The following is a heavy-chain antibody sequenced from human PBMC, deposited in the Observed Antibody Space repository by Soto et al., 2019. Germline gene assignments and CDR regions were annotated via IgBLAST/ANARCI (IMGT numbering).Heavy chain of an antibody. D-gene: IGHD2-2*01. V-gene: IGHV4-34*01. CDR3: ARVANIVVVPSAFDY. J-gene: IGHJ4*02. CDR2: INHSGST. Sequence: QVQLQQWGAGLLKPSETLSLTCAVYGGSFSGYYWSWIRQPPGKGLEWIGEINHSGSTNYNPSLKSRVTISVDTSKNQFSLKLSSVTAADTAVYYCARVANIVVVPSAFDYWGQGTLVTVSS. CDR1: GGSFSGYY.